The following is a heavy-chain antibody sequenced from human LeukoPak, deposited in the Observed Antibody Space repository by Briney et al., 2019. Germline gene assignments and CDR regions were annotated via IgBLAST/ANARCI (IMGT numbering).Heavy chain of an antibody. CDR2: VSTNGAAT. Sequence: GGSLRLSCAASGFAFDTFTMNWVRQAPGKGLEWVSTVSTNGAATYYATSVKGRFTISRDNSKNTLYLQLNSLRAEDTAVYYCAKLWGSSVVIGASDYWGQGTLVTVSS. CDR1: GFAFDTFT. V-gene: IGHV3-23*01. J-gene: IGHJ4*02. CDR3: AKLWGSSVVIGASDY. D-gene: IGHD3-22*01.